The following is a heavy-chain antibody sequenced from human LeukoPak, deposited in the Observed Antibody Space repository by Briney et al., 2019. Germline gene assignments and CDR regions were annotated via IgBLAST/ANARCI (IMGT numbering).Heavy chain of an antibody. D-gene: IGHD3-16*02. CDR1: GGSISSSSYY. CDR2: IYYSGST. V-gene: IGHV4-39*01. J-gene: IGHJ4*02. Sequence: SETLSLTCTVSGGSISSSSYYWGWIRQPPGKGLEWIGSIYYSGSTYYNPSLKSRVTISVDTSKNQFSLKLSSVTAADTAVYYCAMDYDYVWGSYRSCYFDYWGQGTLVTVSS. CDR3: AMDYDYVWGSYRSCYFDY.